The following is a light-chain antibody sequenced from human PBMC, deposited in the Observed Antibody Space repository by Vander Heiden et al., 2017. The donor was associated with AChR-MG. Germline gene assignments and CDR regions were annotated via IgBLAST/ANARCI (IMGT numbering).Light chain of an antibody. CDR2: EDS. Sequence: SYELTQPPSVSVSPGQTARITCSGDALPKKYAYWYQQKSGQAPVLVIYEDSERPAGIPERFSASSSGTMATLAISGAQVDDEGDYYCYSTDSSGNVVFGGGTKLTVL. V-gene: IGLV3-10*01. CDR1: ALPKKY. J-gene: IGLJ2*01. CDR3: YSTDSSGNVV.